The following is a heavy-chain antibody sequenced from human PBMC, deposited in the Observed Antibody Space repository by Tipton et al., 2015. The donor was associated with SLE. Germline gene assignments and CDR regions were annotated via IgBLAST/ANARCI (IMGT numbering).Heavy chain of an antibody. Sequence: SLRLSCAASGFTFSSYSMNWVRQAPGKGLEWVSSISSSSSYIYYADSVKGRFTISRDNAKNSLYLQMNSLRAEDTAVYYCAKDRGRATDYYGSGHYGSLGQGTLVTFSS. CDR3: AKDRGRATDYYGSGHYGS. CDR2: ISSSSSYI. D-gene: IGHD3-10*01. V-gene: IGHV3-21*04. J-gene: IGHJ5*02. CDR1: GFTFSSYS.